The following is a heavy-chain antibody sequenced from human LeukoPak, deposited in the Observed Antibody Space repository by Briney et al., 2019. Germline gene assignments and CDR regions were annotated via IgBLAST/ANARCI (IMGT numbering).Heavy chain of an antibody. J-gene: IGHJ4*02. CDR3: ARDRHPTIAVAGIMPAY. CDR2: ISYDGSNK. Sequence: GGSLRLSCAASGFTFSSYAMHWVRQAPGKGLEWVAVISYDGSNKYYADSVKGRFTISRDNSKNTLYLQMNSLRAEDTAVYYCARDRHPTIAVAGIMPAYWGQGTLVTVSS. V-gene: IGHV3-30-3*01. CDR1: GFTFSSYA. D-gene: IGHD6-19*01.